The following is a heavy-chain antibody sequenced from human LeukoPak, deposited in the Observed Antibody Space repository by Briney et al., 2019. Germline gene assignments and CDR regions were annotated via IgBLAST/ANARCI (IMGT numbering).Heavy chain of an antibody. J-gene: IGHJ6*03. CDR3: ARVKSSSWYYYYYYMDV. CDR2: IKQDGSEK. CDR1: GFTFSSYW. D-gene: IGHD6-13*01. V-gene: IGHV3-7*01. Sequence: GGSLRLSCAASGFTFSSYWMSWVRQAPGKGLEWVANIKQDGSEKYYVDSVKGRFTISRDNAKNSLYLRMNSLRAEDTAVYYCARVKSSSWYYYYYYMDVWGKGTTVTVSS.